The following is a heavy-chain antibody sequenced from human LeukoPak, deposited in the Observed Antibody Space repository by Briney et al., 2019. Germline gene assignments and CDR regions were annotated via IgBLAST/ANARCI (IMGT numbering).Heavy chain of an antibody. D-gene: IGHD6-13*01. J-gene: IGHJ5*02. CDR2: IKQDGSEK. CDR3: ARDRITLAAAKRGWFDP. CDR1: RFTFSTYW. V-gene: IGHV3-7*01. Sequence: PGGSLRLSCAASRFTFSTYWMSWVRQAPGKGLEWVANIKQDGSEKYYVDSVKGRFTISRDNAKNSLYLQMNSLRAEDTAVYYCARDRITLAAAKRGWFDPWGQGTLVTVSS.